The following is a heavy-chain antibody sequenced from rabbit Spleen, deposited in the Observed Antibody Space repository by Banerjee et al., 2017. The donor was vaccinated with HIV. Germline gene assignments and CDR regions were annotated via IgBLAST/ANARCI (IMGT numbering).Heavy chain of an antibody. J-gene: IGHJ6*01. V-gene: IGHV1S40*01. CDR3: ARDTSSSFSSYGMDL. CDR1: GVSFSVSSY. Sequence: VESGGDLVKPGASLTLTCIASGVSFSVSSYMCWVRQAPGKGLEWIACIEAGSSGFTYFASWAKGRFTISKTSSTTVTLQMTSLTAADTATYFCARDTSSSFSSYGMDLWGPGTLVTVS. D-gene: IGHD1-1*01. CDR2: IEAGSSGFT.